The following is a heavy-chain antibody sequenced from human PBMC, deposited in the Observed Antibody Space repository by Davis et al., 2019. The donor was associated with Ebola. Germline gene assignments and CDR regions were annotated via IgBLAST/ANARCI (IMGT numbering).Heavy chain of an antibody. V-gene: IGHV3-20*04. CDR2: IYDQST. Sequence: GESLKISCTGSGFVFDDYAMHWVRQAPGKGLEWVSVIYDQSTAYADAVRGRFIISRDKSNNTLYLEMSSLRVDDTAVYYCATTQWLREFDNWGQGTLVTVSS. CDR1: GFVFDDYA. J-gene: IGHJ4*02. D-gene: IGHD6-19*01. CDR3: ATTQWLREFDN.